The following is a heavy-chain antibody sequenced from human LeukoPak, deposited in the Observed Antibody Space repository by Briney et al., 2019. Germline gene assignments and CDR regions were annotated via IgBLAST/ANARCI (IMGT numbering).Heavy chain of an antibody. V-gene: IGHV4-39*07. D-gene: IGHD4-17*01. J-gene: IGHJ6*03. Sequence: SETLSLTCTVSGVSISSSNSYWGWIRQPPGKGLEWIGSIYYSGSTYYNPSLKSRVTISVDTSKNQFSLKLSSVTAADTAVYYCARVSRPNTVTTDYYYYMDVWGKGTTVTVSS. CDR3: ARVSRPNTVTTDYYYYMDV. CDR1: GVSISSSNSY. CDR2: IYYSGST.